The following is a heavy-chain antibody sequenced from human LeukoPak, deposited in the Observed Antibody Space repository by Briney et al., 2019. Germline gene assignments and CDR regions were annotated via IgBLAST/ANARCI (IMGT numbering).Heavy chain of an antibody. CDR3: AKGRREYSSSAGLFDY. V-gene: IGHV3-30*02. J-gene: IGHJ4*02. D-gene: IGHD6-6*01. CDR2: IRYDGSNK. CDR1: GFTFSSYG. Sequence: TGGSLRLSCAASGFTFSSYGMHWVRQAPGKGLEWVAFIRYDGSNKYYADSVKGRFTISRDNSKNTLYLQMNSLRAEDTAVYYCAKGRREYSSSAGLFDYWGQGTLVTVSS.